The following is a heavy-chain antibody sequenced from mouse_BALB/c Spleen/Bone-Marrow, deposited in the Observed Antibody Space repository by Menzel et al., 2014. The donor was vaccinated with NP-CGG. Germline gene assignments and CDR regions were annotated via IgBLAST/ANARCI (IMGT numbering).Heavy chain of an antibody. CDR3: ARDHYGNYEGFDY. J-gene: IGHJ3*01. Sequence: VQLQQSGAELARPGTPVKLSCKASGYTFTDYYINWVKQRTGQGLEWIGEIYPGSGNTYYNEKFKGKATLTADKSSSTVNIHLSSLTSEDSAVYFCARDHYGNYEGFDYWGQGTLVTVSA. CDR2: IYPGSGNT. V-gene: IGHV1-77*01. CDR1: GYTFTDYY. D-gene: IGHD2-1*01.